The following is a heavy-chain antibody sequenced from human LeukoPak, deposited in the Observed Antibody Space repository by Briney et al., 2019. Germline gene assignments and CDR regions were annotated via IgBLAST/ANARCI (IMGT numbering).Heavy chain of an antibody. Sequence: PSETLSLTCTVSGGPIGSDYWTWIRQPPGKGLEYIGYIYYTGGTNYNPSLKSRVTISVDTSKNQFPLKLSSVTAADTAVYFCAKYGNSGWVIDNWGQGTLVTVSS. V-gene: IGHV4-59*08. J-gene: IGHJ4*02. CDR3: AKYGNSGWVIDN. D-gene: IGHD6-19*01. CDR1: GGPIGSDY. CDR2: IYYTGGT.